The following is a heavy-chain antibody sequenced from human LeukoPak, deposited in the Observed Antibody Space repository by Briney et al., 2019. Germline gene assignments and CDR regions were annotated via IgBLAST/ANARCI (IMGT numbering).Heavy chain of an antibody. CDR1: GYSFNNYW. D-gene: IGHD1-26*01. Sequence: GESLKISCKGSGYSFNNYWIGWVRQMPGKGLEWMGIIYPGDSDTRYSPSFQGQVTISADKSISPAYLQWSSLKASDTAMYYCARVGGSLNTPADPWGQGTLVTVSS. V-gene: IGHV5-51*01. J-gene: IGHJ5*02. CDR3: ARVGGSLNTPADP. CDR2: IYPGDSDT.